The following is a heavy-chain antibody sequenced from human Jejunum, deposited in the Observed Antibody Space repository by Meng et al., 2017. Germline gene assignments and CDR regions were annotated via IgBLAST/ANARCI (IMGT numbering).Heavy chain of an antibody. CDR1: GGSVSSAAYY. J-gene: IGHJ4*02. D-gene: IGHD6-6*01. Sequence: QVQVEASGPGPVRPSETLSLTCTVSGGSVSSAAYYWNWIRQPPGKGLEWIGYIYYSGGTTYSPSLNSRVTISIDTAKNQVSLKVSSVTAADTAVYYCAHSSSSSSFGFDYWGQGTLVTVSS. CDR2: IYYSGGT. CDR3: AHSSSSSSFGFDY. V-gene: IGHV4-61*08.